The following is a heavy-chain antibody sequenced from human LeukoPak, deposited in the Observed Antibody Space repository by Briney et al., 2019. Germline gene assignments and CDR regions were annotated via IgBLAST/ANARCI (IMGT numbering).Heavy chain of an antibody. CDR3: ARVVDSVTGADY. Sequence: GGSLRLSCAASGFTFSSYQMIWVREAPGKGLEWISYITYTSGTIYYADSVRGRFTISRDNAKNSLYLHMNCLRGEDTALYYCARVVDSVTGADYWGQGTLVTVSS. V-gene: IGHV3-48*04. D-gene: IGHD1-26*01. CDR1: GFTFSSYQ. J-gene: IGHJ4*02. CDR2: ITYTSGTI.